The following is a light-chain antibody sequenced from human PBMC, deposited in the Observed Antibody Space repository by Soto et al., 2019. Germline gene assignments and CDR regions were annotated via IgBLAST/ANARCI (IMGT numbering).Light chain of an antibody. CDR3: QQYSSSPFT. CDR1: QSVSSS. CDR2: GVS. J-gene: IGKJ3*01. Sequence: EIVLTQSPGTLSLSPGERATLSSRASQSVSSSLGWYQQKPGQAPRLLIYGVSSRATGIPDRFSGSGSGTDFTLTISRLEPEDFAVYYCQQYSSSPFTFGPGTKVDIK. V-gene: IGKV3-20*01.